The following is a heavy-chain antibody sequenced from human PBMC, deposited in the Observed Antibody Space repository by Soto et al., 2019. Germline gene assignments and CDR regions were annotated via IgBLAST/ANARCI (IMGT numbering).Heavy chain of an antibody. CDR1: GFTFSSYS. J-gene: IGHJ4*02. CDR3: ARANYYGSPGDFDY. Sequence: EVQLVESGGGLVQPGGSLRLSCAASGFTFSSYSMNWVRQAPGKGLEWVSDISSSSSTIYYADSVKGRFTISRDNAKNSRYMQMNSLRAEDTAVYYCARANYYGSPGDFDYWGQGTLVTVSS. D-gene: IGHD3-10*01. V-gene: IGHV3-48*01. CDR2: ISSSSSTI.